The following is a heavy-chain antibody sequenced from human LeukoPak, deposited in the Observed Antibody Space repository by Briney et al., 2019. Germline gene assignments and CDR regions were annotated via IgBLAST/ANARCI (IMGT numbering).Heavy chain of an antibody. CDR3: AREPSSSDWYPDY. V-gene: IGHV3-7*01. CDR2: IKQDGSEK. J-gene: IGHJ4*02. Sequence: GGSLRLSCAASGFTFSSYGMHWVRQAPGKGLEWVANIKQDGSEKYSVDSVKGRFTISRGNAKNSLYLQMNSLRAEDTAVYYCAREPSSSDWYPDYWGQGTLVTVSS. CDR1: GFTFSSYG. D-gene: IGHD6-19*01.